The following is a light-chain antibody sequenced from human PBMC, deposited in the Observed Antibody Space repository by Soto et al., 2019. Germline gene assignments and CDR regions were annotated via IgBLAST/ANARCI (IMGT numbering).Light chain of an antibody. Sequence: QSALTQPASVSGSPGQSITISCTGTSSDIGRYNYVAWYQQHPGKAPRLVISGVNKRPSGISNRFSGSKSSNTASLTISGLQADDEAIYYCASYTSTTTLVVFGGGTQLTVL. CDR2: GVN. V-gene: IGLV2-14*01. CDR1: SSDIGRYNY. J-gene: IGLJ2*01. CDR3: ASYTSTTTLVV.